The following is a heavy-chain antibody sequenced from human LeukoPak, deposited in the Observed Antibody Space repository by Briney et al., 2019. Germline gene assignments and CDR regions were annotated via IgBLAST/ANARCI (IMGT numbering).Heavy chain of an antibody. CDR3: ARGISHYYYPDY. D-gene: IGHD3-10*01. V-gene: IGHV4-59*07. Sequence: SDTLSLTCTVSGVSISSYYWSWIRQPPGKGLEWIGYVYYSGSTSYNPSLKSRVIISVDTSKNQFSLKLRSVTAADTAVYYCARGISHYYYPDYWGQGTLVTVSS. CDR1: GVSISSYY. CDR2: VYYSGST. J-gene: IGHJ4*02.